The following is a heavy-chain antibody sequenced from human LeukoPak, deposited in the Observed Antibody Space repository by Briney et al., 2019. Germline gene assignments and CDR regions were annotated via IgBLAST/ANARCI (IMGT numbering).Heavy chain of an antibody. V-gene: IGHV4-59*01. Sequence: SETLSLTCTVSGVSISSYYWSWVRQPPGKGLEWVGYIYYSGSTNYNPSLKSRVTISVDTSKNQFSLKLSSVTAADTAVYYCARARYGSGMYYFDYWGQGTLVTVSS. D-gene: IGHD3-10*01. CDR1: GVSISSYY. CDR3: ARARYGSGMYYFDY. CDR2: IYYSGST. J-gene: IGHJ4*02.